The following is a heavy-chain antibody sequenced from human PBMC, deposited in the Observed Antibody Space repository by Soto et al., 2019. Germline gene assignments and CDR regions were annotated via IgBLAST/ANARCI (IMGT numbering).Heavy chain of an antibody. V-gene: IGHV4-30-4*01. J-gene: IGHJ4*02. Sequence: QVELQESGPGLVKPSQALSLTGTVSGGSISSGDYYWSWVRQPPGKGLQWIGYTYYSGSTYYNPSLKTRVTISADTSKNQFSLKLSSVTAADTAVYYRASFRVGRDGYRNYYFDYWGQGTLVTVSS. CDR3: ASFRVGRDGYRNYYFDY. D-gene: IGHD4-4*01. CDR1: GGSISSGDYY. CDR2: TYYSGST.